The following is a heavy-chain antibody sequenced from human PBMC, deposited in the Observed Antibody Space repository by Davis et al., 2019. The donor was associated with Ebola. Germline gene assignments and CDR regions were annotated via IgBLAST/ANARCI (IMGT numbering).Heavy chain of an antibody. V-gene: IGHV3-23*01. J-gene: IGHJ4*02. CDR3: ARGGRGGTSTYLDY. CDR2: ISDSGGTT. Sequence: GGSLRLSCAASGFTFNSYVMSWVRQAPGKGLEWVSSISDSGGTTYYADSVKGRFTISRDNSKNTLYLQMNSLRGEDTAVYYCARGGRGGTSTYLDYWGRGTLVSVSS. D-gene: IGHD1-1*01. CDR1: GFTFNSYV.